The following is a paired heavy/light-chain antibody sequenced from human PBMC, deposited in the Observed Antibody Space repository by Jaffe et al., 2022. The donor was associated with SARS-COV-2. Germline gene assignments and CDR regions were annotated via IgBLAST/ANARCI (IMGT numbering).Light chain of an antibody. CDR2: GKN. V-gene: IGLV3-19*01. CDR1: SLRSYS. J-gene: IGLJ2*01. CDR3: NSRDSSGKGV. Sequence: SSELTQDPAVSVALGQTVRITCQGDSLRSYSASWYQQKPGQAPVLVIYGKNNRPSGIPDRFSGSSSGNTASLTITGAQAEDEADYYCNSRDSSGKGVFGGGTKLTVL.
Heavy chain of an antibody. J-gene: IGHJ6*03. CDR1: GGSFSGYY. D-gene: IGHD3-22*01. CDR2: INHSGST. V-gene: IGHV4-34*01. Sequence: QVQLQQWGAGLLKPSETLSLTCAVYGGSFSGYYWSWIRQPPGKGLEWIGEINHSGSTNYNPSLKSRVTISVDTSKNQFSLKLSSVTAADTAVYYCARGQWDYYDSSGYGRYYYYYMDVWGKGTTVTVSS. CDR3: ARGQWDYYDSSGYGRYYYYYMDV.